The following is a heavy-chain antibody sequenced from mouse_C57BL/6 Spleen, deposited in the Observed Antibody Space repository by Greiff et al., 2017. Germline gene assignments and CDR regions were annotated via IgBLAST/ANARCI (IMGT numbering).Heavy chain of an antibody. V-gene: IGHV1-69*01. Sequence: QVQLQQPGAELVMPGASVKLSCKASGYTFTSYWMHWVKQRPGQGLEWIGEIDPSDSYTNYNQKFKGKSTLTVDKSSSTAYMQLSSLTSEDSAVYDCARRDDAMDYWGQGTSVTVSS. CDR3: ARRDDAMDY. J-gene: IGHJ4*01. CDR2: IDPSDSYT. D-gene: IGHD3-3*01. CDR1: GYTFTSYW.